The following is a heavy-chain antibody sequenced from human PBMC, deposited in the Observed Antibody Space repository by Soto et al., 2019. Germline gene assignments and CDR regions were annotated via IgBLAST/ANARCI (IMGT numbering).Heavy chain of an antibody. CDR1: GFTFSSYA. Sequence: GGSLRLSCAASGFTFSSYAMHWVRQAPGKGLEWVTIISYDGSDKYYADSVKGRFTISRDNSKNTLYLQMNSLRAEDTAVYYCARDKSEVDFDYWGQGTLVTVSS. CDR2: ISYDGSDK. J-gene: IGHJ4*02. D-gene: IGHD3-3*01. CDR3: ARDKSEVDFDY. V-gene: IGHV3-30-3*01.